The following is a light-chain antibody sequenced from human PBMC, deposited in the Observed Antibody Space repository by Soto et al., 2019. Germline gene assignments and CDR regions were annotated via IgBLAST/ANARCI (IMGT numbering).Light chain of an antibody. V-gene: IGKV3-15*01. CDR3: QQYSDWPPAT. J-gene: IGKJ2*01. CDR1: QSVGSN. Sequence: EIVMTQSPATLSVSPGERATLSCRASQSVGSNLAWYQQIPGQAPRLLIYGASTRATGIPARFSGSGSGTEFTLTISSLQSEDFAVYFCQQYSDWPPATFGQGTKLEI. CDR2: GAS.